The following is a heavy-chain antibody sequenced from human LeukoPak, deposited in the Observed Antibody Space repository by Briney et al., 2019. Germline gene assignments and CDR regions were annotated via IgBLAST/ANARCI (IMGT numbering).Heavy chain of an antibody. D-gene: IGHD6-19*01. CDR3: ARETEVAGTFYSDY. CDR1: GLTFSSYW. J-gene: IGHJ4*02. CDR2: INNDGSDT. V-gene: IGHV3-74*03. Sequence: PGGSLRLSCAASGLTFSSYWMHWVRQAPGKGLVWVSRINNDGSDTTYADSVKGRFTISRDNAKNTLYLQMDSLRDEDTAVYYCARETEVAGTFYSDYWGQGTLVTVSS.